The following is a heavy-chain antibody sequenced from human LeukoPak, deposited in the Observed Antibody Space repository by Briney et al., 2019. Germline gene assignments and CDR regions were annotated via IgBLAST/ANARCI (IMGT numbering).Heavy chain of an antibody. V-gene: IGHV4-61*02. D-gene: IGHD5-12*01. Sequence: SETLSLTCTVSGGSISSGSYYWSWIRQPAGKGLEWIGRIYTSGSTNYNPSLKSRVTISVDTSKNQFSLKLSSVTAADTAVYYCARVGGYDSLWNYYYMDVWGKGTTVTISS. CDR2: IYTSGST. CDR3: ARVGGYDSLWNYYYMDV. J-gene: IGHJ6*03. CDR1: GGSISSGSYY.